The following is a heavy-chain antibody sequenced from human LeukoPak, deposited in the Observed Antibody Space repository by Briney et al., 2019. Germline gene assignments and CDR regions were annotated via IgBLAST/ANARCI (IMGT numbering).Heavy chain of an antibody. CDR1: GGSINSYY. J-gene: IGHJ4*02. Sequence: PSETLSLTCTVSGGSINSYYWSWIRQPAGKGLEWIGRIDTSGSPNYNPSLQSRVTMSRDTSRNQFSLRLSSVTAADTAVYYCSRGGNRYFDYWGPGTLVTVSS. CDR2: IDTSGSP. V-gene: IGHV4-4*07. D-gene: IGHD2-15*01. CDR3: SRGGNRYFDY.